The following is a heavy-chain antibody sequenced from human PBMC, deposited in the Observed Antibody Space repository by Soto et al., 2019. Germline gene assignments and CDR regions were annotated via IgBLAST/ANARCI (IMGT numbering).Heavy chain of an antibody. CDR2: INPSGGST. J-gene: IGHJ1*01. CDR1: GYTFTSYY. CDR3: ARHPHVLGATTWHFQN. V-gene: IGHV1-46*01. D-gene: IGHD1-26*01. Sequence: ASVKVSCKASGYTFTSYYMHWVRQAPGQGLEWMGIINPSGGSTSYAQKFQGRVTMTRDTSTSTVYMELSSLRSEDTAMYYCARHPHVLGATTWHFQNWGQGTLVTVSS.